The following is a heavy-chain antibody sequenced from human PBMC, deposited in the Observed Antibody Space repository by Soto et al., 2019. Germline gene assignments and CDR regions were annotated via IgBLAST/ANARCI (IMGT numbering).Heavy chain of an antibody. CDR1: GFTFSHYG. Sequence: QVQLVESGGGVVQPGRSLRLSCETSGFTFSHYGMHWVRQAPGKGLEWVALIAYDGSNNYYADSVKGRFAISRDNSKNTLYLQMNRLRAEDTAVYYCAKDLATVSTDYYNYAMDVWGLGTTVTVSS. CDR2: IAYDGSNN. CDR3: AKDLATVSTDYYNYAMDV. D-gene: IGHD4-4*01. J-gene: IGHJ6*02. V-gene: IGHV3-30*18.